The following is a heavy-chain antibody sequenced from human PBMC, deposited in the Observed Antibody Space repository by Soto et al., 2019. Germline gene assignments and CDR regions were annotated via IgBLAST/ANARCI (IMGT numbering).Heavy chain of an antibody. CDR1: GYTFTSYG. V-gene: IGHV1-18*01. Sequence: ASVKVSCKASGYTFTSYGISWVRQAPGQGLEWMGWISAYNGNTNYAQELQGRVTMTTDTSTSTAYMELRSLRSDDTAVYYCARVKYDFWSGYPNWFDPWGQGTLVTVSS. CDR3: ARVKYDFWSGYPNWFDP. J-gene: IGHJ5*02. D-gene: IGHD3-3*01. CDR2: ISAYNGNT.